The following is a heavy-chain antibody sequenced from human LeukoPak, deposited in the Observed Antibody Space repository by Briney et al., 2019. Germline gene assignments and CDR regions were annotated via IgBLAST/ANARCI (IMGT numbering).Heavy chain of an antibody. CDR3: ARDANYYDSSGYPRVFPDY. Sequence: GGSLRLSCAASGFTFSSYSMNWVRQAPGKGLEWVSYISSSSSTIYYADSVKGRFTISGDNAKNSLYLQMNSLRAEDTAVYYCARDANYYDSSGYPRVFPDYWGQGTLVTVSS. J-gene: IGHJ4*02. D-gene: IGHD3-22*01. CDR1: GFTFSSYS. CDR2: ISSSSSTI. V-gene: IGHV3-48*04.